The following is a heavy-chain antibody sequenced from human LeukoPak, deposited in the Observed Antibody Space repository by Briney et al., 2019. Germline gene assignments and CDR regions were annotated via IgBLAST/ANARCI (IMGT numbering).Heavy chain of an antibody. CDR1: GFTFSSYS. D-gene: IGHD3-22*01. CDR2: ISSSSSTI. J-gene: IGHJ3*02. Sequence: GGSLRLSCAASGFTFSSYSMNWDRQAPGKGLEWVSYISSSSSTIYYADSVKGRFTISRDNAKNSLYPQMNSLRAEDTAVYYCARVADYYDSSGGAFDIWGQGTMVTVSS. CDR3: ARVADYYDSSGGAFDI. V-gene: IGHV3-48*01.